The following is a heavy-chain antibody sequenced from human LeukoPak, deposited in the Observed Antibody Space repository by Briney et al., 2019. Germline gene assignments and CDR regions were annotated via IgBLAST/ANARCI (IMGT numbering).Heavy chain of an antibody. CDR1: GCTFTDYY. J-gene: IGHJ6*02. CDR3: ARGGDGYNLVSYGMDV. Sequence: ASVKVSCKASGCTFTDYYMHWVRQAPGHGLEWMAWINPDIGATNYGQKFQGRVTVTRDMSISTVYMELSSLRSDDTAVYYCARGGDGYNLVSYGMDVWGQGTTVTVSS. CDR2: INPDIGAT. D-gene: IGHD5-24*01. V-gene: IGHV1-2*02.